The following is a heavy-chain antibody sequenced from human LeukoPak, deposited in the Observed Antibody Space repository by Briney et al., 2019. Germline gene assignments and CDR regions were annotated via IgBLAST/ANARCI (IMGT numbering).Heavy chain of an antibody. V-gene: IGHV4-59*01. Sequence: SETLSLTCTDSGGSINSYYWSWIRQPPGKGLERIGYIYYSGSTSYNPSLKSRVTISVDTSKNQFSLKLRSVTAADTAVYFCAREASRAGTYYLDYWGQGTLLTVSS. CDR1: GGSINSYY. CDR3: AREASRAGTYYLDY. CDR2: IYYSGST. J-gene: IGHJ4*02. D-gene: IGHD3-10*01.